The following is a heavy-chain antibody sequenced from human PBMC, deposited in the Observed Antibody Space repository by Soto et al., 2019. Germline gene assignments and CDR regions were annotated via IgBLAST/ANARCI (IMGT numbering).Heavy chain of an antibody. CDR3: ARRLASYWYFDL. Sequence: SETLSLTCTVSGGSISSSSYYWGWIRQPPGKGLEWIGSIYYSGSTYYNPSLKSRVTISVDTSKNQFSLKLSSVTAADTAVYYCARRLASYWYFDLWGRGTLVTVSS. D-gene: IGHD6-6*01. CDR2: IYYSGST. J-gene: IGHJ2*01. CDR1: GGSISSSSYY. V-gene: IGHV4-39*01.